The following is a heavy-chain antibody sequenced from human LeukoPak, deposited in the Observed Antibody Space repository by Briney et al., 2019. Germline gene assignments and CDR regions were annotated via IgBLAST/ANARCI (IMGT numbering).Heavy chain of an antibody. CDR3: ARHRSDTGGKKGVNWFDP. J-gene: IGHJ5*02. V-gene: IGHV4-59*01. CDR2: IYFGGTT. CDR1: GGSIKNYY. Sequence: SETLSLTCSVSGGSIKNYYWSWIRQPPGKGLEWLGNIYFGGTTDYNSSLKSRLTISVDTFKNQLSLNLQSVTAADTVTYYCARHRSDTGGKKGVNWFDPWGQGTLVTVSS. D-gene: IGHD4-23*01.